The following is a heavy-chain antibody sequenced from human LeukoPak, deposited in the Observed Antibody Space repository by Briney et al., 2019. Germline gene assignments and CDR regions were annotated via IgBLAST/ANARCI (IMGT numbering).Heavy chain of an antibody. V-gene: IGHV1-18*01. D-gene: IGHD3-22*01. CDR3: ARALIHYDSSRDDY. CDR2: ISAYNGNT. Sequence: ASVKVSCKASGYTFTSYGISWVRQAPGQGLEWMGWISAYNGNTNYAQKLQGRDTMTTDTSTSTAYMELRSLRSDDTAVYYCARALIHYDSSRDDYWGQGTLVTVSS. CDR1: GYTFTSYG. J-gene: IGHJ4*02.